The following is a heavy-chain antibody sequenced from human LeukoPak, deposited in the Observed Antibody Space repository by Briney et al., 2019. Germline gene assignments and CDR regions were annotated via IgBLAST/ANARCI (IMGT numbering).Heavy chain of an antibody. D-gene: IGHD3-22*01. Sequence: SETLSLTCTVSGGSISSSSYYWGWIRQPPGKGLEWIGSIYYSGSTYYNPSLKSRVTISVDTSKNQFSLKLSSVTAADTAVYYCARLPNVYYYDSSGYYYYYYYMDVWGKGTTVTISS. CDR3: ARLPNVYYYDSSGYYYYYYYMDV. CDR1: GGSISSSSYY. V-gene: IGHV4-39*01. J-gene: IGHJ6*03. CDR2: IYYSGST.